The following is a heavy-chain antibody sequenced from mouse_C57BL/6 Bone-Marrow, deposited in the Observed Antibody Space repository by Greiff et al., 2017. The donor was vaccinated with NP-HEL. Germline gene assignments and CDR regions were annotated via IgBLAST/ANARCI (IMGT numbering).Heavy chain of an antibody. V-gene: IGHV1-69*01. CDR1: GYTFTSYW. CDR3: ALWLRRRGYAMDY. CDR2: IDPSDSYT. D-gene: IGHD2-2*01. Sequence: VQLQQPGAELVMPGASVKLSCKASGYTFTSYWMHWVKQRPGQGLEWIGEIDPSDSYTNYNQKFKGKSTLTVDKSSSPAYMQLSSLTSEDSAVYYCALWLRRRGYAMDYWGQGTSVTVSS. J-gene: IGHJ4*01.